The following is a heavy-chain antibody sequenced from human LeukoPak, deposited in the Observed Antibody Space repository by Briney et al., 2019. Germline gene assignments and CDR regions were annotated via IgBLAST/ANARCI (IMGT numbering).Heavy chain of an antibody. J-gene: IGHJ4*02. Sequence: GESLKISCKGSRYSFTSYWIGWVRQMPGKGLEWMGIIYPGDSDTRYSPSFQGQVTISADKSISTAYLQWSSLKASDTAMYYCASTYYYDSSGYYFGYWGQGTLVTASS. CDR2: IYPGDSDT. V-gene: IGHV5-51*01. CDR1: RYSFTSYW. CDR3: ASTYYYDSSGYYFGY. D-gene: IGHD3-22*01.